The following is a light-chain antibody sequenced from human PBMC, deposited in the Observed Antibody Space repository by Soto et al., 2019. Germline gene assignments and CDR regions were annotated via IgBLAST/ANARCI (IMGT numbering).Light chain of an antibody. J-gene: IGLJ2*01. CDR1: SSDIGTYDY. Sequence: QSALTQPASVSGSPGQWITISCTGTSSDIGTYDYVSWYQQHPGKAPNLIIYDVSDRPSGVSNRFSGSKSGNTASLTISGLQAEDEADYYCTSYPRSSTVLFGGGTKLTVL. CDR2: DVS. CDR3: TSYPRSSTVL. V-gene: IGLV2-14*03.